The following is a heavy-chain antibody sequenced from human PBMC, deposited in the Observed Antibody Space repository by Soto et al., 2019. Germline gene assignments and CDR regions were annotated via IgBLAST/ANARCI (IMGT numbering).Heavy chain of an antibody. CDR3: ARQLWFGELWDPYYMDV. D-gene: IGHD3-10*01. CDR1: GGSISSGGYY. J-gene: IGHJ6*03. CDR2: IYYSGST. Sequence: SETLSLTCTVSGGSISSGGYYWSWIRQHPGKGLEWIGYIYYSGSTYYNPSLKSRVTISVDTSKNQFSLKLSSVTAADTAVYYCARQLWFGELWDPYYMDVWGKGTTVTVSS. V-gene: IGHV4-31*03.